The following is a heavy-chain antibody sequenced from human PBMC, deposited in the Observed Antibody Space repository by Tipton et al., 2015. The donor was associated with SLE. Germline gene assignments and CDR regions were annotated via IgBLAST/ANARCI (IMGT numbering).Heavy chain of an antibody. CDR3: ARTPGGVQGQIGWYFDL. Sequence: TLSLTCTVSGGSISSYYWSWIRQPPGRGLEWIGYIYSSGSTAYNPSLKSRVTISVDTSKNQFSLKLSSVTAAGTAVYYCARTPGGVQGQIGWYFDLWGRGTLVTVSS. J-gene: IGHJ2*01. CDR1: GGSISSYY. V-gene: IGHV4-59*01. CDR2: IYSSGST. D-gene: IGHD3-10*01.